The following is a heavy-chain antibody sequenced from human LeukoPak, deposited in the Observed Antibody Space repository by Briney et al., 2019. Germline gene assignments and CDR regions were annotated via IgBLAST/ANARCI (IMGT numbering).Heavy chain of an antibody. V-gene: IGHV4-39*07. Sequence: PSETLSLTCTVSGGSISSSSYYWGWIRQPPGKGLEWIGSIYYSGSTYYNPSLKSRVTISVDTSKNQFSLKVSSVTAADTAVYYCARTIAAANRWFDPWGQGTLVTVSS. CDR3: ARTIAAANRWFDP. CDR2: IYYSGST. J-gene: IGHJ5*02. D-gene: IGHD6-13*01. CDR1: GGSISSSSYY.